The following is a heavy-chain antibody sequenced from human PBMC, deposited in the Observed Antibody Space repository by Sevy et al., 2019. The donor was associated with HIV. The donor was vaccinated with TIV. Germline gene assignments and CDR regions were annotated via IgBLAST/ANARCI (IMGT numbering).Heavy chain of an antibody. CDR2: ISSTSSYI. CDR3: ARVVDGYKIDH. V-gene: IGHV3-21*01. Sequence: GGSLRLSCAASGFTFSSYSMKWVRQAPGKGLEWVSSISSTSSYIYYANPVKGRFTISRDNAKNSLYLQMNSLRAEDTAVYHCARVVDGYKIDHWGQGTLVTVSS. CDR1: GFTFSSYS. D-gene: IGHD5-12*01. J-gene: IGHJ4*02.